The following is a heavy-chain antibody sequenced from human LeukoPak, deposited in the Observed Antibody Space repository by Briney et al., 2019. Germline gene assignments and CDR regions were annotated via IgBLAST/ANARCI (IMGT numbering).Heavy chain of an antibody. Sequence: GGSLRLSCAASGFTFSSYGMHWVRQAPGKGLEWVAVMWYDGSNKYYADSVKGRFTISRDNSKNTLYLQMNSLRAEDTAVYYCASCSSTSCYDRFDYWGQGTLVTVSS. CDR3: ASCSSTSCYDRFDY. CDR1: GFTFSSYG. CDR2: MWYDGSNK. J-gene: IGHJ4*02. D-gene: IGHD2-2*01. V-gene: IGHV3-33*08.